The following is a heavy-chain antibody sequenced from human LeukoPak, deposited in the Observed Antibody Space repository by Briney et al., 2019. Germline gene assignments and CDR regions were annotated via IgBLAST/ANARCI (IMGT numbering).Heavy chain of an antibody. V-gene: IGHV3-23*01. CDR1: GFTVSSNY. CDR3: AKDLGNTLNWFDP. CDR2: ISGSGGGST. J-gene: IGHJ5*02. Sequence: HPGGSLRLSCAASGFTVSSNYMSWVRQAPGKGLEWVSVISGSGGGSTYHADSVKGRFTISRDNSKNTLYLQMNSLRAEDTAVYYCAKDLGNTLNWFDPWGQGTLVTVSS. D-gene: IGHD1/OR15-1a*01.